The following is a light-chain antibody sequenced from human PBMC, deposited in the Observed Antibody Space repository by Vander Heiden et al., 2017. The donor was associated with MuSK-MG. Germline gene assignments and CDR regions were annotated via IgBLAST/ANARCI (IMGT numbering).Light chain of an antibody. V-gene: IGKV1-5*01. CDR3: QQGNTSPMYT. Sequence: DIQMTQSLSTLSASVGDRVTITCRASQSISSWLAWYQQKPGKAPKLLIYDASSLESGVPSRFRGTASGTEFTLTISRLEPDDFPPYYCQQGNTSPMYTFGPWTKLELK. CDR1: QSISSW. CDR2: DAS. J-gene: IGKJ2*01.